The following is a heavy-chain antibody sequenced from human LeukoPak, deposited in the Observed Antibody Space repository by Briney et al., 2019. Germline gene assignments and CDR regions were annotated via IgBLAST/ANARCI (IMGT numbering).Heavy chain of an antibody. D-gene: IGHD4-11*01. V-gene: IGHV1-69*05. CDR2: IIPIFGTA. CDR3: ASTPQYYSILSYYYYYYMDV. CDR1: GGTFSSYA. J-gene: IGHJ6*03. Sequence: ASVKVSCKASGGTFSSYAISWVRQAPGQGLEWMGGIIPIFGTASYAQKFQGRVTITTDESTSTAYMELSSLRSEDTAVYYCASTPQYYSILSYYYYYYMDVWGKGTTVTVSS.